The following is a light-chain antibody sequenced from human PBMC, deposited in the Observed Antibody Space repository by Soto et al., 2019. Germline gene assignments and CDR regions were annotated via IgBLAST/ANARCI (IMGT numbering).Light chain of an antibody. CDR2: GNS. CDR3: QSYDRSLSGYV. CDR1: STNIGAGYG. Sequence: VLTQPPSVSGAPGQRVSISCTGSSTNIGAGYGVHWYQQLPGTAPKVLIHGNSNRPSGVPDRFSGSKSGTSASLAITGLQAEDEADYYCQSYDRSLSGYVFGTGTKVTVL. V-gene: IGLV1-40*01. J-gene: IGLJ1*01.